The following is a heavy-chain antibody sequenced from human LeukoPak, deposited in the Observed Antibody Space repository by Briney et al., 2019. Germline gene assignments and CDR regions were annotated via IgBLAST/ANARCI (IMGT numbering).Heavy chain of an antibody. CDR2: INQEGSGK. J-gene: IGHJ4*02. V-gene: IGHV3-7*01. D-gene: IGHD2-2*01. Sequence: GGPLRLSCAASGVTFSSYGMHWVPQAPGKGLEGVGNINQEGSGKSYVASVKGLFTTSGDSDKSSLFLEMNRLRVEDTAMYYCARPSRSRSIDDWGQGTLVTVSS. CDR1: GVTFSSYG. CDR3: ARPSRSRSIDD.